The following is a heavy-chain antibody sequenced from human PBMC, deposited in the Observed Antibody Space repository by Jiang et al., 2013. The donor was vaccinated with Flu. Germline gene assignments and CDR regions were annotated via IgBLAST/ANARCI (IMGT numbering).Heavy chain of an antibody. CDR3: ARSVVTPSQTHDY. D-gene: IGHD4-23*01. Sequence: KVSGYTFTDYYMHWVQQAPGKGLEWMGLVDPEDGETIYAEKFQGRVTITADTSTDTAYMELSSLRSEDTAVYYCARSVVTPSQTHDYWGQGTLVTVSS. J-gene: IGHJ4*02. CDR1: GYTFTDYY. V-gene: IGHV1-69-2*01. CDR2: VDPEDGET.